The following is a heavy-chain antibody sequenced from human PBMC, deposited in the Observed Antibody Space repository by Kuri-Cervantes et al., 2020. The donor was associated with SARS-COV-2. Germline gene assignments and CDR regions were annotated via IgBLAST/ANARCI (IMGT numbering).Heavy chain of an antibody. Sequence: SLKISCAASGFTFDDYAMHWVRQAPGKGLEWVSGISWNSGSIGYADSVKGRFTISRDNTKNSLYLEMDSLRAEDTAVYYCTRSLDYWGQGTPVTVSS. V-gene: IGHV3-9*01. CDR1: GFTFDDYA. J-gene: IGHJ4*02. CDR3: TRSLDY. CDR2: ISWNSGSI. D-gene: IGHD5-24*01.